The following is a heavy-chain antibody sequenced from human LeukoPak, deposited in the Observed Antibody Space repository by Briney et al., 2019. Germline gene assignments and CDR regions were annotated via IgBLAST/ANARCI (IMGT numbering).Heavy chain of an antibody. V-gene: IGHV4-59*08. Sequence: SETLSLTCTVSGGSISSYYWSWIRQSPGKGLEWIGYVHYSGSTNYNPSLKRRVAISVDPSGNGFSLNLSSVTAADTAVYYCARIYYDRSGYYLLDHWGQGTLVTVSS. D-gene: IGHD3-22*01. CDR2: VHYSGST. J-gene: IGHJ4*02. CDR3: ARIYYDRSGYYLLDH. CDR1: GGSISSYY.